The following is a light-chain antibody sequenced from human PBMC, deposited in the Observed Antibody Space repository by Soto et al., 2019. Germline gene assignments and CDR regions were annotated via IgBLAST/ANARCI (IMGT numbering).Light chain of an antibody. CDR2: EVS. Sequence: QSVLAQPASVSGSPGQSITISCTVTSSDVGGYKHVSWYQQHPGKAPKLMIYEVSNRPSGVANRFSGSKSGNTASLTISGLQAEDEADYYCNSYTDRNTFYVFGTGTKVTVL. J-gene: IGLJ1*01. V-gene: IGLV2-14*01. CDR1: SSDVGGYKH. CDR3: NSYTDRNTFYV.